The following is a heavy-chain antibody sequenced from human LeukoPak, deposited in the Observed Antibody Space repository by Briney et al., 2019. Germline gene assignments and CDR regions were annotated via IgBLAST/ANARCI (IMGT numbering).Heavy chain of an antibody. Sequence: SETLSLTCIVSGGSINRSYWSWIRQPPGKGLEWIGNIYYSGSANYNPSLKSRVTISVDTSKNQFSLKLTSVTAADTAVYYCARAGIWSGYYTFDYWGQGTLVTVSS. D-gene: IGHD3-3*01. CDR2: IYYSGSA. CDR1: GGSINRSY. V-gene: IGHV4-59*01. J-gene: IGHJ4*02. CDR3: ARAGIWSGYYTFDY.